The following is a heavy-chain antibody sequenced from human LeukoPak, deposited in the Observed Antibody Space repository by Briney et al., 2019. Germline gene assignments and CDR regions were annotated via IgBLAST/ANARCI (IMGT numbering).Heavy chain of an antibody. J-gene: IGHJ4*02. CDR2: IYTSGST. D-gene: IGHD1-14*01. Sequence: SETLSLTCTVSGGSISSYYWSWIRQPAGKGLEWIGRIYTSGSTNYNPSLKSRVTMSVDTSKNQFSLKLSSVTAADTAVYYCARGPIGAGTQEFYYFDYWGQGTLVTVSS. CDR1: GGSISSYY. V-gene: IGHV4-4*07. CDR3: ARGPIGAGTQEFYYFDY.